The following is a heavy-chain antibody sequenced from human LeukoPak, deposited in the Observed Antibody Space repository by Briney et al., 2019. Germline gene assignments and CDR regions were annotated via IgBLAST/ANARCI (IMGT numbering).Heavy chain of an antibody. D-gene: IGHD1/OR15-1a*01. CDR2: IYYSGTT. J-gene: IGHJ2*01. CDR3: ARGASNRPRTGYFDL. V-gene: IGHV4-39*07. CDR1: GGSVSSTNYY. Sequence: SETLSLTCTVSGGSVSSTNYYWGWTRQPPGKGLEWIGSIYYSGTTYYSPSLKSRVTISVDTSKNQFSLKLTSVTAADTAVYFCARGASNRPRTGYFDLWGRGTLVTVSS.